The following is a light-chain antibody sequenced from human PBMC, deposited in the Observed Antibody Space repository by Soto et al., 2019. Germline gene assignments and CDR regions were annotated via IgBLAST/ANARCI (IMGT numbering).Light chain of an antibody. CDR1: QSVSSY. CDR3: QQYVTPPRT. J-gene: IGKJ1*01. Sequence: EIVLTQSPATLSLSPGERATLSCRASQSVSSYLAWYQQKPGQAPRLLIYDASNRATGIPARFSGSGSGTDFTLTISSLEPEDFAVYYCQQYVTPPRTFGQGTKVDIK. CDR2: DAS. V-gene: IGKV3-11*01.